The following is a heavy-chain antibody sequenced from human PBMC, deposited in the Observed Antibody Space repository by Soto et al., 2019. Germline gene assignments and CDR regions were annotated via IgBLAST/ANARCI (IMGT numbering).Heavy chain of an antibody. V-gene: IGHV4-30-4*01. Sequence: PSETLSLTCTVSGGSISSGDYHWSWIRQPPGKGLEWIGYIYYSGSTYYNPSLKSRVTISVDTSKNQFSLKLSSVTAADTAVYYCARTRTYYDFWSGSYYFDYWGQGTLVTVSS. D-gene: IGHD3-3*01. CDR3: ARTRTYYDFWSGSYYFDY. CDR2: IYYSGST. J-gene: IGHJ4*02. CDR1: GGSISSGDYH.